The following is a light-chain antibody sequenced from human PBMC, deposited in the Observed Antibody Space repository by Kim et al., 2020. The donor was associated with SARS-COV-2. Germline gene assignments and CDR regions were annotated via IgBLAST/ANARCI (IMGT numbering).Light chain of an antibody. CDR3: MQVFETPWT. Sequence: DVVMTQSPLSLPVSPGDPASISCRSSQSLLHGNGYNYLDWYLQRPGQSPQLLIYLGSYRASGVPDRFSGSGSGTEFTLKISRVEAEDVGIYYCMQVFETPWTFGQGTKVDIK. CDR1: QSLLHGNGYNY. J-gene: IGKJ1*01. V-gene: IGKV2-28*01. CDR2: LGS.